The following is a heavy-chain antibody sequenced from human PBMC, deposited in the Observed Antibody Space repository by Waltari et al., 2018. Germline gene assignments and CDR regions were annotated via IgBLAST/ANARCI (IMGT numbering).Heavy chain of an antibody. CDR1: GGSISSRSYY. Sequence: QLQLQESGPGLVKPSETLSLTCTVSGGSISSRSYYWGWIRQPPGKGLEWIGSIYYSGSTYYNPSLKSRVTISVDTSKNQFSLKLSSVTAADTAVYYCARLHRAGYDDYWGQGTLVTVSS. D-gene: IGHD3-9*01. CDR3: ARLHRAGYDDY. V-gene: IGHV4-39*01. J-gene: IGHJ4*02. CDR2: IYYSGST.